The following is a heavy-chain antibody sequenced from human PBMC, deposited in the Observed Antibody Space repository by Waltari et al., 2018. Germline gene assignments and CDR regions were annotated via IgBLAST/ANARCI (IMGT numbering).Heavy chain of an antibody. CDR1: GGSISSYY. Sequence: QVQLQESGPGLVKPSETLSLTCTVSGGSISSYYWSWIRQPAGKGLEWIGRIYTSGSTNYNPALKSRVTMSVDTSKNQFSLKLSSVTAADTAVYYCAREVYYGSGSYQNSDPFDIWGQGTMVTVSS. CDR2: IYTSGST. V-gene: IGHV4-4*07. J-gene: IGHJ3*02. D-gene: IGHD3-10*01. CDR3: AREVYYGSGSYQNSDPFDI.